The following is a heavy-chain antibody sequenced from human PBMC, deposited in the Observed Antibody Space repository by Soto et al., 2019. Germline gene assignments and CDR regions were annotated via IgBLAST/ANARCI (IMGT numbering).Heavy chain of an antibody. J-gene: IGHJ6*02. Sequence: QVQLVQSGAEVKKPGASVKVSCKASGYTFTSYGISWVRQAPGQGLEWMGWISAYNGNTNYAQKLQGRVTMTTDTXTXXAYMELRSLRSDDTAVYYCARYGSGLRNYYYGMDVWGQGTTVTVSS. CDR2: ISAYNGNT. CDR1: GYTFTSYG. D-gene: IGHD3-10*01. V-gene: IGHV1-18*01. CDR3: ARYGSGLRNYYYGMDV.